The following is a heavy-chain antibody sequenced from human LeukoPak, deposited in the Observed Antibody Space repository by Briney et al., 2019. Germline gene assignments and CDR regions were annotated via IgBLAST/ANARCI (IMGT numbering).Heavy chain of an antibody. Sequence: SETLSLTCTVSGGSISSGGYYWSWIRQPPGKGLEWNGYIYHSGSTYYNPSLKSRVTISVDRSKNQFSLKLSSVTAADTAVYYCARATPVVVPAAITFDPWGQGTLVTVSS. D-gene: IGHD2-2*01. V-gene: IGHV4-30-2*01. CDR2: IYHSGST. J-gene: IGHJ5*02. CDR3: ARATPVVVPAAITFDP. CDR1: GGSISSGGYY.